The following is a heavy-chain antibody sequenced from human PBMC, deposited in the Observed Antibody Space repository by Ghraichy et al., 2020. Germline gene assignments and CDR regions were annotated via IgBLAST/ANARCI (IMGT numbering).Heavy chain of an antibody. CDR3: ARGAPDGYIAAAGNRFFDY. CDR1: GGSISSGDYS. D-gene: IGHD6-13*01. CDR2: IYHNGGT. V-gene: IGHV4-30-2*01. J-gene: IGHJ4*02. Sequence: SETLSLTCVVSGGSISSGDYSWTWIRQPPGKGLEWIAYIYHNGGTYYNPSLKSRVTISLDRSKNQFSLNLSSVTAADTAVYYCARGAPDGYIAAAGNRFFDYWGQGTLVTVSS.